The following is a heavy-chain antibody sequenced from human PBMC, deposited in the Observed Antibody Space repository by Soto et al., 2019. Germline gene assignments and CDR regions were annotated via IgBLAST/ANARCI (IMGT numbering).Heavy chain of an antibody. CDR2: ISNDENIK. CDR1: GFNFGNFG. D-gene: IGHD6-6*01. Sequence: GGSLRLSCVASGFNFGNFGMHWVRQAPGKGLEWLTVISNDENIKQDSVRGRFAIARDNSKNTLYLHLTSLRSEDTAIYYCARGLRGVLDYWGQGTLVNV. CDR3: ARGLRGVLDY. V-gene: IGHV3-33*01. J-gene: IGHJ4*02.